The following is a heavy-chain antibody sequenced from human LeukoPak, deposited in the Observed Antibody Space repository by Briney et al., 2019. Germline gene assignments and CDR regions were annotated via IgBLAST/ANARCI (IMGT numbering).Heavy chain of an antibody. D-gene: IGHD6-19*01. V-gene: IGHV4-61*02. CDR1: GGSISSGSYY. CDR2: IYTSGNT. CDR3: ARCIAVAGSAFDI. J-gene: IGHJ3*02. Sequence: TLSLTCTVSGGSISSGSYYWSWIRQPAGKGLEWIGRIYTSGNTNYNPSLKSRVTISVDTSKNQFSLKLSSVTAADTAVYYCARCIAVAGSAFDIWGQGTMVTVSS.